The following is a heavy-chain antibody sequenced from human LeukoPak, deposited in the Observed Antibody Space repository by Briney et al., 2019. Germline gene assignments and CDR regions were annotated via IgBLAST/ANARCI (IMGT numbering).Heavy chain of an antibody. CDR2: IYYSGNT. CDR1: GGSISGDH. Sequence: PSETLSLTCTVSGGSISGDHWNWIRQPPGKGLEWIGNIYYSGNTNYNPSLKSRVTISVDTSKNQFSLKLSSVSAADTAVYYCVRRNDFDIWGQGTMVTVSS. J-gene: IGHJ3*02. V-gene: IGHV4-59*08. CDR3: VRRNDFDI.